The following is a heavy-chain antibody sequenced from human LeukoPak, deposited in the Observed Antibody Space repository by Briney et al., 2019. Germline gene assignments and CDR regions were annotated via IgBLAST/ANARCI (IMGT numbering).Heavy chain of an antibody. Sequence: ASVKVSCKASGYTFTSYAMNWVQQAPGQGLEWMGWINTNTGNPTYAQGFTGRFVFSLDTSVSTAYLQISSLKAEDTAVYYCARGILAGYGLTGYFDLWGRGTLVTVSS. J-gene: IGHJ2*01. CDR2: INTNTGNP. V-gene: IGHV7-4-1*02. CDR3: ARGILAGYGLTGYFDL. D-gene: IGHD3-9*01. CDR1: GYTFTSYA.